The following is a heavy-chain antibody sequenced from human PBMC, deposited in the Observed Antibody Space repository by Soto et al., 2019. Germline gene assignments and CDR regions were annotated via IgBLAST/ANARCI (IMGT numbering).Heavy chain of an antibody. Sequence: VQLLESGGGMVQPGGSLRLSCGASGFAFGTYAMNWVRQAPGKGLEWVSGISSRGGSTFYADSVQGRFIISRDNSKNTLYLQMDNLGVEDTAIYYCAKGGAEMLGYYYYFVMDVWGQGTTVSVSS. J-gene: IGHJ6*02. CDR1: GFAFGTYA. D-gene: IGHD2-8*01. V-gene: IGHV3-23*01. CDR3: AKGGAEMLGYYYYFVMDV. CDR2: ISSRGGST.